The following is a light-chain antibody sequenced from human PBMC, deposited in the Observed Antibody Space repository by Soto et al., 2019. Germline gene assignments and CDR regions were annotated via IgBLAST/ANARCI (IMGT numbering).Light chain of an antibody. CDR1: SDDIGNFNL. CDR2: EVN. J-gene: IGLJ3*02. Sequence: QSALTQPASVSGSPGQSITFSCTGSSDDIGNFNLVSWYQQYPGKAPKLILYEVNKRPLGVSARFSGSKSGNTASLTISGLQAEDEADYHCCSYAGSRWVFGGGTKVTVL. V-gene: IGLV2-23*02. CDR3: CSYAGSRWV.